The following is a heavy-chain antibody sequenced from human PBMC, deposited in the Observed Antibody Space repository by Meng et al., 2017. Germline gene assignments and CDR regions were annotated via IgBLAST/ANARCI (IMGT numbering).Heavy chain of an antibody. CDR1: GYTFTSYD. CDR3: ARGDIVVVPAALFDP. D-gene: IGHD2-2*01. V-gene: IGHV1-8*01. J-gene: IGHJ5*02. CDR2: MNPNSGNT. Sequence: QGLLVCSVSAVKKPGASVKVSCKASGYTFTSYDINWVRQATGQGLEWMGWMNPNSGNTGYAQKFQGRVTMTRNTSISTAYMELSSLRSEDTAVYYCARGDIVVVPAALFDPWGQGTLVTVSS.